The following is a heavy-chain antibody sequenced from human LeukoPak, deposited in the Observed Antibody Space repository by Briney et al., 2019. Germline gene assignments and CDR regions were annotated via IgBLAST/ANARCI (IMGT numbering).Heavy chain of an antibody. CDR1: GGSFSGYY. V-gene: IGHV4-34*01. J-gene: IGHJ4*02. Sequence: SETLSLTCVVYGGSFSGYYWSWIRQPPGKGLGWIGEINHSGSTNYNPSLKSRVTISVDTSKNQFSLKLSSVTAADTAVYYCARGFRRVDYWGQGTLVTVSS. CDR3: ARGFRRVDY. CDR2: INHSGST.